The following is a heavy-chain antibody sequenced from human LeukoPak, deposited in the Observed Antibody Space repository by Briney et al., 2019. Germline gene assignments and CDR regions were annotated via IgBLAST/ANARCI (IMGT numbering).Heavy chain of an antibody. CDR1: GFTFSSYE. V-gene: IGHV3-48*03. Sequence: GGSLRLSCAASGFTFSSYEMNWVRQAPGKGLEWLSYISRSGNAIYYADSMKGRFTISRDNSKNMLYLQMNSLRAEDTAVYYCAKPYYYGSRSYMDYWGQGTLVTVSS. D-gene: IGHD3-10*01. J-gene: IGHJ4*02. CDR3: AKPYYYGSRSYMDY. CDR2: ISRSGNAI.